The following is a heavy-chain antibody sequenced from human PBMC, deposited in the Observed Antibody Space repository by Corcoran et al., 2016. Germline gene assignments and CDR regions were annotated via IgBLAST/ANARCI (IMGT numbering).Heavy chain of an antibody. CDR2: INHSGST. D-gene: IGHD3-22*01. V-gene: IGHV4-34*01. CDR3: ARGLSITMIVVVTKSNWFDP. J-gene: IGHJ5*02. Sequence: QMQLQQWGAGLLKPSETLSLTCAVYGGSFSGYYWSWIRQPPGKGLEWIGEINHSGSTNYNPSLKSRVTISVDTSKNQFSLKLSSVTAADTAVYYCARGLSITMIVVVTKSNWFDPCGQGTLVTVSS. CDR1: GGSFSGYY.